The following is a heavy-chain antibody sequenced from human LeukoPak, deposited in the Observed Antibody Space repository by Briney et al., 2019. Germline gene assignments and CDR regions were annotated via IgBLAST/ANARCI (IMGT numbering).Heavy chain of an antibody. CDR2: ISTDGRSA. CDR1: GFSFSTYW. CDR3: ARDLRVHYYDSSGNYFDY. Sequence: GGSLRLSCVASGFSFSTYWMHWVRQSPGKGLVWLSRISTDGRSAYYADSVKGRFTISRDNARNTLYLQMNTLRAEDTAVYFCARDLRVHYYDSSGNYFDYWGQGTLVTVSS. J-gene: IGHJ4*02. D-gene: IGHD3-22*01. V-gene: IGHV3-74*01.